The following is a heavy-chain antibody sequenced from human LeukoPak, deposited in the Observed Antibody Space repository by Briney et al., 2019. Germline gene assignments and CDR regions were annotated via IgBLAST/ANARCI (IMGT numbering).Heavy chain of an antibody. D-gene: IGHD3-22*01. Sequence: PGGSLRLSCAASGFTFSNAWMNWVRQAPGKGLEWVSYISSSSSTIYYADSVKGRFTISRDNAKNSLYLQMNSLRAEDTAVYYCARPGAVGWLKDWFDPWGQGTLVTVSS. CDR1: GFTFSNAW. CDR2: ISSSSSTI. V-gene: IGHV3-48*04. CDR3: ARPGAVGWLKDWFDP. J-gene: IGHJ5*02.